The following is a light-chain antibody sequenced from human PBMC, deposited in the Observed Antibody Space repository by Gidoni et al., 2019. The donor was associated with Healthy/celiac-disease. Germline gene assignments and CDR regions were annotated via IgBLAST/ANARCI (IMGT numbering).Light chain of an antibody. Sequence: DIVMTQSPHPLAVSLGEMATINCKSSQSVLYSSNNKNYLAWYQQKPGQPPKLLIYWASTRESGVPDRFSGSGSGTDFTLTISSLQAEDVAVYYCQQYYSTPRTFGQGTKLEIK. J-gene: IGKJ2*02. CDR1: QSVLYSSNNKNY. CDR3: QQYYSTPRT. CDR2: WAS. V-gene: IGKV4-1*01.